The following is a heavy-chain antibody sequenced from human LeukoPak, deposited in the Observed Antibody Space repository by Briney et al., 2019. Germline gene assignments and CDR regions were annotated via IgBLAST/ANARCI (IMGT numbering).Heavy chain of an antibody. CDR1: GFTSSSYA. D-gene: IGHD3-10*01. Sequence: GGSLRLSCSASGFTSSSYAMHWVRQAPGKGLEYVSAISSNGGSTYYADSVKGRFTMSRDNSKNTLYLKVSSLRAEDTAVYYCVKDHYYGSGSYYRGDYWGQGTLVTVSS. CDR2: ISSNGGST. J-gene: IGHJ4*02. CDR3: VKDHYYGSGSYYRGDY. V-gene: IGHV3-64D*06.